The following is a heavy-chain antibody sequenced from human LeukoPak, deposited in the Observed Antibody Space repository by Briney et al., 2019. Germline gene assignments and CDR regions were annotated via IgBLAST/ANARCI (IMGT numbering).Heavy chain of an antibody. CDR1: GGSISSYY. D-gene: IGHD4-23*01. J-gene: IGHJ4*02. CDR2: IYTSGST. CDR3: AVTTVAQSPKAFDY. Sequence: SETLSLTCTVSGGSISSYYWSWIRQPAGKGLEWIGRIYTSGSTNYNPSLKSRVTMSVDTSKNQFSLKLSSVTAADTAVYYCAVTTVAQSPKAFDYWGQGTLVTVSS. V-gene: IGHV4-4*07.